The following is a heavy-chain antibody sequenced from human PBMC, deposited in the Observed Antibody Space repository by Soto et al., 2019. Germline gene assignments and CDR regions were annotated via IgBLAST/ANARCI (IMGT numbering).Heavy chain of an antibody. D-gene: IGHD3-3*01. CDR1: GGSISSYY. CDR3: ASTDYDFWSGYFR. CDR2: IYYSGST. V-gene: IGHV4-59*01. Sequence: PSETLSLTCTVSGGSISSYYWSWIRQPPGKGLEWIGYIYYSGSTNYNPSLKSRVTISVDTSKNQFSLKLSSVTAADTAVYYCASTDYDFWSGYFRWGQGTLVTVSS. J-gene: IGHJ4*02.